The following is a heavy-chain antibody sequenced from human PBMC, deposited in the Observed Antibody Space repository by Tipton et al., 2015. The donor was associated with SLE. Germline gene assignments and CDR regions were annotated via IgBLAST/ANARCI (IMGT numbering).Heavy chain of an antibody. V-gene: IGHV5-51*01. J-gene: IGHJ4*02. CDR3: AEGPDWYFVDF. Sequence: PGKGLEWMGIIYPGDSDTRYSPSFQGQVTISADKSISTSYLHWSSLRASDTAMYYCAEGPDWYFVDFWGQGTLVTVSS. D-gene: IGHD6-13*01. CDR2: IYPGDSDT.